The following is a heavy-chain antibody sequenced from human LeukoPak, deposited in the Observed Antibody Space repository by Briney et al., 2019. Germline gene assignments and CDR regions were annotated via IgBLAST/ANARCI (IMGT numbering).Heavy chain of an antibody. V-gene: IGHV4-34*01. J-gene: IGHJ4*02. CDR3: ARSSSGWFLDY. Sequence: SETLSLTCAVYGGSFSGYYWSWIRQPPGKGLERIGEINHSGSTNYNPSLKSRVTISVDTSENQFSLKLSSVTAADTAVYYCARSSSGWFLDYWGQGTLVTVSS. D-gene: IGHD6-19*01. CDR2: INHSGST. CDR1: GGSFSGYY.